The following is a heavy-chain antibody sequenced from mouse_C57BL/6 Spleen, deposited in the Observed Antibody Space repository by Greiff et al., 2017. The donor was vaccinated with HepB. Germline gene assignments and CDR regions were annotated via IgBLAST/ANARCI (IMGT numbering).Heavy chain of an antibody. Sequence: QVQLKESGPELVKPGASVKISCKASGYAFSSSWMNWVKQRPGKGLEWIGRIYPGDGDTNYNGKFKGKATLTADKSSSTAYMQLSSLTSEDSAVYFCARKMGGDYEFAYWGQGTLVTVSA. V-gene: IGHV1-82*01. J-gene: IGHJ3*01. D-gene: IGHD2-4*01. CDR1: GYAFSSSW. CDR2: IYPGDGDT. CDR3: ARKMGGDYEFAY.